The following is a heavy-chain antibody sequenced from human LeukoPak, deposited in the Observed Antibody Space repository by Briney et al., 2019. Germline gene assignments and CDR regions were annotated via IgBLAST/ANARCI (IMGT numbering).Heavy chain of an antibody. CDR3: ARDHLQYYDFWSGYRYPDY. CDR1: GFTFSSYA. CDR2: ISYDGGNK. Sequence: PGGSLRLSCAASGFTFSSYAMHWVRQAPGKGLEWVAVISYDGGNKYYADSVKGRFTISRDNSKNTLYLQMNSLRAEDTAVYYCARDHLQYYDFWSGYRYPDYWGQGTLVTVSS. D-gene: IGHD3-3*01. J-gene: IGHJ4*02. V-gene: IGHV3-30-3*01.